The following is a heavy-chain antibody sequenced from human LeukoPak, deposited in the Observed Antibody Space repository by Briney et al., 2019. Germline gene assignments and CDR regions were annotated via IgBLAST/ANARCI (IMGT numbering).Heavy chain of an antibody. CDR2: ISYDGSNK. D-gene: IGHD6-13*01. CDR3: ARDPISRGSSSWYGTANWFDP. V-gene: IGHV3-30*04. CDR1: GFTSSSYA. Sequence: QPGGSLRLSCAASGFTSSSYAMHWVRQAPGKGLEWVAVISYDGSNKYYADSVKGRFTISRDNAKNSLYLQMNSLRAEDTAVYYCARDPISRGSSSWYGTANWFDPWGQGTLVTVSS. J-gene: IGHJ5*02.